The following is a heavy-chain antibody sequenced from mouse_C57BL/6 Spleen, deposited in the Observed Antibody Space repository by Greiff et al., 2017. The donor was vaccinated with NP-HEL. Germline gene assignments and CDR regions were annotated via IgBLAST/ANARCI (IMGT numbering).Heavy chain of an antibody. J-gene: IGHJ1*03. CDR1: GYTFTSYW. CDR3: ARSHYYGSSYSYWYFDV. D-gene: IGHD1-1*01. CDR2: IYPSDSET. Sequence: QVQLQQSGAELVRPGSSVKLSCKASGYTFTSYWMDWVKQRPGQGLEWIGNIYPSDSETHYNQKFKDKATLTVDKSSSTAYMQLSSLTSEDSAVYYCARSHYYGSSYSYWYFDVWGTGTTVTVSS. V-gene: IGHV1-61*01.